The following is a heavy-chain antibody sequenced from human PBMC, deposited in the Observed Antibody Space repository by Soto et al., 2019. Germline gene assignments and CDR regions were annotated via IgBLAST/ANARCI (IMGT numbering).Heavy chain of an antibody. D-gene: IGHD2-2*01. Sequence: PSETLALTCTVSGGSISSYYWSWIRQPPGKGLEWIGYIYYSGSTNYNPSLKSRVTISVDTSKNQFSLNLSSVTAADTAVYYCASFAMPPYFDFWGQGTLVTVSS. V-gene: IGHV4-59*01. J-gene: IGHJ4*02. CDR3: ASFAMPPYFDF. CDR2: IYYSGST. CDR1: GGSISSYY.